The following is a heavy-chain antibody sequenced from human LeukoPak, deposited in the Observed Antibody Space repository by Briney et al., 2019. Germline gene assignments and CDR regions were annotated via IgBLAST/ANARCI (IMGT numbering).Heavy chain of an antibody. V-gene: IGHV3-7*01. J-gene: IGHJ4*02. CDR3: ARESSGWAIFDY. CDR2: IREDGGHT. Sequence: GGSLRLSCVTSGFTFTNHWMSWVRQAPGKGLEWVANIREDGGHTNYVDSVKGRFTISRDNAKNSLYLQMNSLRAEDTAVYYCARESSGWAIFDYWGQGTLVTVSS. D-gene: IGHD6-19*01. CDR1: GFTFTNHW.